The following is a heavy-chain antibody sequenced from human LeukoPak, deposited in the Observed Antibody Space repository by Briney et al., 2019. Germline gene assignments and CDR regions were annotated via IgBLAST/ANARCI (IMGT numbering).Heavy chain of an antibody. CDR3: ARGIAAVDI. V-gene: IGHV1-8*01. D-gene: IGHD6-13*01. Sequence: ASVKVSCKASGYTFTSYEVNWVRQATGQGLEWMGWMNPNSGNTGYAQKFQGRVTMTRNTSISTAYMELTSLRSEDTAAYYCARGIAAVDIWGQGTMVTVSS. CDR2: MNPNSGNT. J-gene: IGHJ3*02. CDR1: GYTFTSYE.